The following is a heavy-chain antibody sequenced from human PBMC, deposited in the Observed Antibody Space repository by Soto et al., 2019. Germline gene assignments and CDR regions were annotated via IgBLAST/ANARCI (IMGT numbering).Heavy chain of an antibody. J-gene: IGHJ5*02. CDR1: GFTFSRYS. V-gene: IGHV3-48*02. CDR3: ATPPRDYFDGSGHHDYST. Sequence: EVQLVESGGGLVQPGGSLRLSCAASGFTFSRYSMNWVRQAPGKGLQWISYISASGSPIYYADSVKGRFTVSSDNAKNSLYLEMNSLRDEDTAVYYCATPPRDYFDGSGHHDYSTWGQGTLVTVSS. CDR2: ISASGSPI. D-gene: IGHD3-22*01.